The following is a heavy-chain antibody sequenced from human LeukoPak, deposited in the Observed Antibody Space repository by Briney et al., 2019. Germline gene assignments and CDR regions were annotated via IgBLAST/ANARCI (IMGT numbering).Heavy chain of an antibody. V-gene: IGHV3-66*01. D-gene: IGHD3-10*01. J-gene: IGHJ4*02. CDR2: IYSGGNT. CDR1: GFTVSVNY. Sequence: GGSLRLSCAAFGFTVSVNYMSWVRQAPGKGLECVSVIYSGGNTYYADSVKGRFTISRDNSKNTLYLQMNSLRAEDTAVYYCARDRVIESGSIAYWGQGTLVTVSS. CDR3: ARDRVIESGSIAY.